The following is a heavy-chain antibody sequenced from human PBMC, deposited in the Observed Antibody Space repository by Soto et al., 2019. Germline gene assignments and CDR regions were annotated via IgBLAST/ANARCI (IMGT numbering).Heavy chain of an antibody. CDR3: ARVLVLMVYVSYCFDP. CDR2: IYHSGST. V-gene: IGHV4-38-2*01. CDR1: GDSISIGYY. Sequence: HSESLSLTCAVSGDSISIGYYWGSIRQPPGKGLEWIGSIYHSGSTYYTPSLKSRVTISVDTSKNQFSLKLSSVTAADTAVYYCARVLVLMVYVSYCFDPWGQGTLVTVSS. J-gene: IGHJ5*02. D-gene: IGHD2-8*01.